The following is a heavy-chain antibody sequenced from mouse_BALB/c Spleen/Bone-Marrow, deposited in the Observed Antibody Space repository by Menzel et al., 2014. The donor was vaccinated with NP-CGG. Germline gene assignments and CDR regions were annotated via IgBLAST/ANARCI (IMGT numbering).Heavy chain of an antibody. V-gene: IGHV1-87*01. D-gene: IGHD1-1*01. J-gene: IGHJ4*01. Sequence: QVQLQQSGAELARPGASVKLSCKASGYTFTSYWMKWVKQRPGQGLEWIGPIYPGDGDARYTQKFKGKATLTADKSSSTAYMQLSRLSSEDSSVYYCATNYFYASTWGAIDYLGQGASVTVSS. CDR3: ATNYFYASTWGAIDY. CDR1: GYTFTSYW. CDR2: IYPGDGDA.